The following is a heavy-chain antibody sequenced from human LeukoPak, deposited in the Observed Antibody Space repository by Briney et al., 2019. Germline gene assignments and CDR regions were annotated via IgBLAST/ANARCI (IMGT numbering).Heavy chain of an antibody. V-gene: IGHV1-8*01. CDR3: ARGAGTGYSYGLDAFDI. Sequence: ASAKVSCKASGYTFTSYDINWVRQATGQGLEWMGWMNPNSGNTGYAQKFQGRVTMTRNTSISTAYMELSSLRSEDTAVYYCARGAGTGYSYGLDAFDIWGQGTMVTVSS. CDR1: GYTFTSYD. CDR2: MNPNSGNT. J-gene: IGHJ3*02. D-gene: IGHD5-18*01.